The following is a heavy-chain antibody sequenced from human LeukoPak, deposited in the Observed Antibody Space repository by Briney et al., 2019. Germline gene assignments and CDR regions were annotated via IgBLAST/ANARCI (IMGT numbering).Heavy chain of an antibody. D-gene: IGHD6-19*01. CDR2: ISGSGGST. CDR1: GFTFSSYA. Sequence: GGSLRLSCAASGFTFSSYAMSWVRQAPGRGLEWVSAISGSGGSTYYADSVKGRFTISRDNSKNTLYLQMNSLRAEDTAVYYCAKDLLAQFPQYGMDVWGQGTTVTVSS. J-gene: IGHJ6*02. CDR3: AKDLLAQFPQYGMDV. V-gene: IGHV3-23*01.